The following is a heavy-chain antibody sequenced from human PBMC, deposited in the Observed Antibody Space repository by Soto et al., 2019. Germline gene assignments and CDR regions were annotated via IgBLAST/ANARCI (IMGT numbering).Heavy chain of an antibody. D-gene: IGHD6-19*01. Sequence: QVPLVQSGAEVKKPGASVKVSCKASGYTFSSNGVSWVRQAHGQGLEWMGWISTFNGNAHYAQKFQGRVTMTTDTSTNTAYMELRSLSSDDTAVYYCARLNGYSSGWYDYWGQGTLVTVSS. CDR3: ARLNGYSSGWYDY. V-gene: IGHV1-18*04. CDR1: GYTFSSNG. J-gene: IGHJ4*02. CDR2: ISTFNGNA.